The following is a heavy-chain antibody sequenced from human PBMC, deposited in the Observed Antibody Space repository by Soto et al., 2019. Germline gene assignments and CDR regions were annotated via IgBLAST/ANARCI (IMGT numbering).Heavy chain of an antibody. J-gene: IGHJ4*02. V-gene: IGHV3-7*05. CDR1: GFTFSSYW. Sequence: EVQLVESGGGLVQPGGSLRLSCAASGFTFSSYWLSWVRQAPGKGLEWVDNINPDGSAKYYVVSVKGRFTISRDNAKNSLSLQMNSLRAEDTAVYYCAYCPGNYRFQYRGQGTLVTVSS. CDR3: AYCPGNYRFQY. CDR2: INPDGSAK. D-gene: IGHD3-10*01.